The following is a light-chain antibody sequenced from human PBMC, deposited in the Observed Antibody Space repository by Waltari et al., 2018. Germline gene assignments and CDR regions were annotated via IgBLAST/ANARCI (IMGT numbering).Light chain of an antibody. V-gene: IGLV3-1*01. CDR3: QAWDIKNVI. CDR2: QDT. Sequence: SYELTQAHSVSVSPGQTATITCSGDKLENKLTSWYQQTPGQSPVLVLYQDTKRPSGISERFSGSNSGDTATLTITGTQTTDEADYYCQAWDIKNVIFGGGTKLTVL. J-gene: IGLJ2*01. CDR1: KLENKL.